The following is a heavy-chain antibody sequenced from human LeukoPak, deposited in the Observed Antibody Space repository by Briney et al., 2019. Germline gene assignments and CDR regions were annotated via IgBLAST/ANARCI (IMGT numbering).Heavy chain of an antibody. D-gene: IGHD5-12*01. Sequence: PGGSLRLSCAASGFTFSSYWMHWVRQAPGKGLEWVSVIYRSDGTYYADSVKGRFTISRDNSKNTLYLQMNSLRAEDTAVYYCARDNSGPAYWGQGTLVTVSS. J-gene: IGHJ4*02. CDR2: IYRSDGT. V-gene: IGHV3-53*01. CDR1: GFTFSSYW. CDR3: ARDNSGPAY.